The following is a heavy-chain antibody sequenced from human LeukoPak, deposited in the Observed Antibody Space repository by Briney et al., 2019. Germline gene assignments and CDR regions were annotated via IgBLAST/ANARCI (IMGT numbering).Heavy chain of an antibody. V-gene: IGHV3-23*01. J-gene: IGHJ4*02. D-gene: IGHD6-19*01. CDR2: ISGSSGSI. CDR3: AKRESSGWYSD. CDR1: GLTFSSYA. Sequence: GGSLTLSCAASGLTFSSYAMSWLRQAPGKGREGGSAISGSSGSIYYADSVKGRFTISRDNSKNTLYLQMNSLRAEDTAVYYCAKRESSGWYSDWGQGTLVPVSS.